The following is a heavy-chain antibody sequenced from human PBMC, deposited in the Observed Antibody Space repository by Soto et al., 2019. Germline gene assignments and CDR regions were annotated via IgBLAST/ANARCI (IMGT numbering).Heavy chain of an antibody. CDR2: VKSKVAGGTI. D-gene: IGHD3-16*01. CDR3: ASDFTDWGAYAFSY. V-gene: IGHV3-15*07. CDR1: GFTFRGAW. Sequence: GGSLRLSCGASGFTFRGAWMNWVRLAPGKRMEWVGRVKSKVAGGTIDYGAPVTGRFTMSRDDSKNTVHLQMNSLKAEETAVNYFASDFTDWGAYAFSYWGRGSLVTVAS. J-gene: IGHJ1*01.